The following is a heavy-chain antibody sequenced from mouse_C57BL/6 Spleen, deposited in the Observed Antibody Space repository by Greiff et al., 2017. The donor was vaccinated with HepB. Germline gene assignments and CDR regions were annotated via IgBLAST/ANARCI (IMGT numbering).Heavy chain of an antibody. CDR3: ARKITTVVGDWYFDV. J-gene: IGHJ1*03. CDR1: GFSLTSYA. CDR2: IWTGGGT. V-gene: IGHV2-9-1*01. Sequence: VKLMESGPGLVAPSQSLSITCTVSGFSLTSYAISWVRQPPGKGLEWLGVIWTGGGTNYNSALKSRLSISKDNSKSQVFVKMNSLQTDDTARYYCARKITTVVGDWYFDVWGTGTTVTVSS. D-gene: IGHD1-1*01.